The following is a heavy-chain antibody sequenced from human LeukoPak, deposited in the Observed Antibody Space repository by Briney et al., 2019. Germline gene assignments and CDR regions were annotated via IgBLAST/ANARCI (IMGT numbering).Heavy chain of an antibody. CDR1: GFTFSSYS. V-gene: IGHV3-21*01. Sequence: GGSLRLSCAASGFTFSSYSMNWVRQAPGKGLEWVSSISSSSSYIYYADSVKGRFTISRDNAKNSLYLQMNSLRAEDTAVYYSARDRLQYRLGFDIWGQGTMVTVSS. J-gene: IGHJ3*02. D-gene: IGHD4-11*01. CDR2: ISSSSSYI. CDR3: ARDRLQYRLGFDI.